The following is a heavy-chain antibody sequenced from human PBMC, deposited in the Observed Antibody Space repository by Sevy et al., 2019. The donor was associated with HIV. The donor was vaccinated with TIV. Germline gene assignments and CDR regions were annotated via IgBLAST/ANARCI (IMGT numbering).Heavy chain of an antibody. Sequence: GGSLRLSCAASGFTFSSYWMNWVRRAPGKGLEWVANIKQDGSEKYYVDSVKGRFTISRDNAKNSLYLQMNSLRAEDTAVYYCAREVEMATTYFDYWGQGTLVTVSS. J-gene: IGHJ4*02. V-gene: IGHV3-7*01. D-gene: IGHD5-12*01. CDR3: AREVEMATTYFDY. CDR2: IKQDGSEK. CDR1: GFTFSSYW.